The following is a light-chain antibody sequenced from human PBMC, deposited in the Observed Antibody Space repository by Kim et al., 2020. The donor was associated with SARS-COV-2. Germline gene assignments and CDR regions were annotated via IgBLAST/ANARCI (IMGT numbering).Light chain of an antibody. CDR1: KLGDKY. J-gene: IGLJ2*01. CDR3: QAWDSSTVV. CDR2: QDS. V-gene: IGLV3-1*01. Sequence: SYELTQPPSVSVSPGQTASITCSGDKLGDKYACWYQQKPGQSPVLVIYQDSKRLSGIPERFSGFNSGNTATLTISGTQAMDEADYYCQAWDSSTVVFGGG.